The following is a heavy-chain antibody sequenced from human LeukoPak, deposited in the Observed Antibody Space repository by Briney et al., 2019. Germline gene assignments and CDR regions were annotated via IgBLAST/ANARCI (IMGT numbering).Heavy chain of an antibody. CDR3: ARGRGGSYQAKYYYYYYYMDV. V-gene: IGHV4-39*07. D-gene: IGHD1-26*01. J-gene: IGHJ6*03. CDR1: GGSISSSSYY. Sequence: SETLSLTCTVSGGSISSSSYYWGWIRQPPGKGLEWIGSIYYSGSTYYNPSLKSRVTISVDTSKNQFSLKLSSVTAADTAVYYCARGRGGSYQAKYYYYYYYMDVWGKGTTVTVSS. CDR2: IYYSGST.